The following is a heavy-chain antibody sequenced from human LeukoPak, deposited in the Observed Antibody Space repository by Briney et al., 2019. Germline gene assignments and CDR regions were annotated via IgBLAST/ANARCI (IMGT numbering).Heavy chain of an antibody. CDR2: MNPNSANT. J-gene: IGHJ4*02. D-gene: IGHD2-8*01. Sequence: GASVKVSCKASGYNFTNYDINWVRQATGQGLEWVAWMNPNSANTGYSQKFQGRITVTRDTSINTAYMELTSLRPEDTAVYFCARGNGRCDYWGPGSLVTVSS. CDR1: GYNFTNYD. V-gene: IGHV1-8*01. CDR3: ARGNGRCDY.